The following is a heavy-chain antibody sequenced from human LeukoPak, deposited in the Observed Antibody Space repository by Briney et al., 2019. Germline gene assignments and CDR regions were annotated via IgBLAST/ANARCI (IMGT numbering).Heavy chain of an antibody. D-gene: IGHD3-22*01. Sequence: PSETLSLTCTVSGGSISSYYWSWIRQPAGKGLEWIGRIYTSGSTNYNPSLKSRVTMSVDTSKNQFSLKLSSVTAADTAVYYCARDRYYYDSSGYLFDYWGQGTLVTVSS. CDR3: ARDRYYYDSSGYLFDY. CDR1: GGSISSYY. V-gene: IGHV4-4*07. CDR2: IYTSGST. J-gene: IGHJ4*02.